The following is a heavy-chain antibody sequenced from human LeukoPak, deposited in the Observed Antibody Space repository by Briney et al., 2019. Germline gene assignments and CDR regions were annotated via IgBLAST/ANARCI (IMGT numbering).Heavy chain of an antibody. V-gene: IGHV3-53*01. D-gene: IGHD3-10*01. CDR3: AREGREDYYGSGSYPVEGWFDP. CDR2: IYSGGST. Sequence: GGSLRLSCAASGFTVSSNYMSWVRQAPGKGLEWVSVIYSGGSTYYADSVKGRFTISRDNSKNTLYLQMNSLRAKDTAVYYCAREGREDYYGSGSYPVEGWFDPWGQGTLVTVSS. J-gene: IGHJ5*02. CDR1: GFTVSSNY.